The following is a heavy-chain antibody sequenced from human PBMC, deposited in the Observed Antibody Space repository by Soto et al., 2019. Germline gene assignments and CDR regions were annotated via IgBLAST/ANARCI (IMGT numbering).Heavy chain of an antibody. CDR3: ARQTGLGATNY. V-gene: IGHV3-23*01. CDR1: GFTFSTYA. Sequence: GGSLRLSCAASGFTFSTYAMSWVRQAPGKGLEWVSAISGSGDSTYYADSVKGRFTISRDNAKSTLYLQMNSLREEDSAMYYCARQTGLGATNYWGRGTLVTVSS. J-gene: IGHJ4*02. D-gene: IGHD1-26*01. CDR2: ISGSGDST.